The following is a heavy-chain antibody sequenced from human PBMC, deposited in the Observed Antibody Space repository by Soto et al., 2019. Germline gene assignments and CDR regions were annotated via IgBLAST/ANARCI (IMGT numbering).Heavy chain of an antibody. CDR3: ASGAAREGPVDY. V-gene: IGHV3-7*05. CDR2: IKQDGSAK. D-gene: IGHD1-26*01. CDR1: GFTFSSYW. Sequence: EVQLVGSGGGLVQPWGSLRLSWAASGFTFSSYWMSWVRQAPGKGLAWVANIKQDGSAKYDVDSVKGRCTIYRDTAKKSLYLQMHSLRAEDTAVYYCASGAAREGPVDYWGQGTLVTVSS. J-gene: IGHJ4*02.